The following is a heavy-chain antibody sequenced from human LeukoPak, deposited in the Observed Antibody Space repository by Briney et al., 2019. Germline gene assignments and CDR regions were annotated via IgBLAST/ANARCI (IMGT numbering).Heavy chain of an antibody. V-gene: IGHV3-11*01. CDR2: ISSSGSTI. CDR1: GFTFSDYY. CDR3: ARDDAATVTNHYYYGMDV. D-gene: IGHD4-17*01. Sequence: SGGSLRLSCAASGFTFSDYYMSWIRQAPGKGLEWVSYISSSGSTIYYADSVKGRFTISGDNAKNSLYLQMNSLRAEDAAVYYCARDDAATVTNHYYYGMDVWGQGTTVTVSS. J-gene: IGHJ6*02.